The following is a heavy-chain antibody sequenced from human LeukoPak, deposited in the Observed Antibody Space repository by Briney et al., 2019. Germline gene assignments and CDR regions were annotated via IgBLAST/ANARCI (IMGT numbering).Heavy chain of an antibody. CDR3: ANPGAVTTGSDAFDI. V-gene: IGHV3-23*01. D-gene: IGHD4-17*01. CDR2: ISGSGGST. J-gene: IGHJ3*02. CDR1: GGSISSGGYY. Sequence: LPLTCTVSGGSISSGGYYWSWVRQAPGKGLEWVSAISGSGGSTYYADSVKGRFTISRDNSKNTLYLQMNSLRAEDTAVYYCANPGAVTTGSDAFDIWGQGTMVTVSS.